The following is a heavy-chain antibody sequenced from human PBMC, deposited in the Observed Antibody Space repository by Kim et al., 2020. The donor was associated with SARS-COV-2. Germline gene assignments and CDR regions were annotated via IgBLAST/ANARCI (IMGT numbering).Heavy chain of an antibody. V-gene: IGHV4-39*01. CDR3: LVYGGNIAEYFQH. Sequence: YHPSLKSRGAISVDTSKNQFSLKLSSVTAADTAVYYCLVYGGNIAEYFQHWGQGTLVTVSS. D-gene: IGHD2-15*01. J-gene: IGHJ1*01.